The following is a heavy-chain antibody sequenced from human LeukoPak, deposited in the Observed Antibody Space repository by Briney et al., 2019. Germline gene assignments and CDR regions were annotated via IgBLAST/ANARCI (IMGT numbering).Heavy chain of an antibody. Sequence: GGSLRLSCAASGFTFSSSAMSWVRQAPGKGLEWVSAISNNGGYTYYADSVQGRFTISRDNSKSTLYLQTNSLRAEDTAVYYCARSSWELLAHNYWGQGTLVTVFS. CDR1: GFTFSSSA. CDR2: ISNNGGYT. J-gene: IGHJ4*02. CDR3: ARSSWELLAHNY. D-gene: IGHD1-26*01. V-gene: IGHV3-23*01.